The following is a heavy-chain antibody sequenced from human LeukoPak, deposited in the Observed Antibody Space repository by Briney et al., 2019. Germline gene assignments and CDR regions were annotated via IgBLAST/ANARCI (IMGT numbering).Heavy chain of an antibody. D-gene: IGHD3-10*01. CDR3: VRDRELTY. CDR1: GGSISSSSYY. V-gene: IGHV4-61*01. Sequence: SETLSLTCTVSGGSISSSSYYWNWIRQPPGKGLEWIGYIYNSGSSTIYNPSLKSRVTISVDTSKNQFSLRLSSVTAADTAVYFCVRDRELTYWGQGTLVTVSS. J-gene: IGHJ4*02. CDR2: IYNSGSST.